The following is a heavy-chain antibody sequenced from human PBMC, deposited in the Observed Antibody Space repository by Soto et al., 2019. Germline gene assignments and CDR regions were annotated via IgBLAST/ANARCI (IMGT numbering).Heavy chain of an antibody. J-gene: IGHJ2*01. D-gene: IGHD3-22*01. CDR2: ICYSGST. Sequence: SETLSLTCTVSGGSISSGDYYWSWIRQPPGKGLEWIGYICYSGSTYYNPSLKSRVTISVDTSKNQFSLKLSSVTAADTAVYYCASSGDSDYYDSSGYPTGNWYFDLWGRGTLVTVSS. CDR3: ASSGDSDYYDSSGYPTGNWYFDL. CDR1: GGSISSGDYY. V-gene: IGHV4-30-4*01.